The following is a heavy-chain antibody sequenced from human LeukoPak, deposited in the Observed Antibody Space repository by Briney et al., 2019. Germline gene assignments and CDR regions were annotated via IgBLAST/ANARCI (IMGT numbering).Heavy chain of an antibody. Sequence: SETLSLTCTASGGSISSYHWSWIRQAAGKGLERIGRTYTSGSTKYNPSLKSRVTMSVDTSKNQISLKLSSVTAADTAVYYCARAALMTTPTTDLCYFDYWGQGTLVTVSS. J-gene: IGHJ4*02. CDR1: GGSISSYH. CDR2: TYTSGST. CDR3: ARAALMTTPTTDLCYFDY. D-gene: IGHD3-16*01. V-gene: IGHV4-4*07.